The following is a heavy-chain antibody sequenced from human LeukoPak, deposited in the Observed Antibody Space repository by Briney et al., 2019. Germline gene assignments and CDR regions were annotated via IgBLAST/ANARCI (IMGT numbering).Heavy chain of an antibody. V-gene: IGHV3-30*02. CDR1: GFTFSSYG. Sequence: PGGSLRLSCAASGFTFSSYGMHWVRQAPGKGLEWVAFIRYDGSNKYYADSVKGRFTISRDNSRDTLYLQMISLRAEDTAVYYCARDISSGSQLPDYWGQGTLVIVSS. CDR3: ARDISSGSQLPDY. J-gene: IGHJ4*02. CDR2: IRYDGSNK. D-gene: IGHD3-10*01.